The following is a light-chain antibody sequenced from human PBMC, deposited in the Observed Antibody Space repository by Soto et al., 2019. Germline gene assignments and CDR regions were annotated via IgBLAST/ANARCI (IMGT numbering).Light chain of an antibody. J-gene: IGLJ1*01. CDR3: SSYTDSATRV. Sequence: QSVLAQPASVSGSPGQSITISCTGTNSDVGGYDYVSWYQQYPGKAPKVIIYEVRKRPSGISNRFSGSKSGNMASLTISGLQAVDEADYYCSSYTDSATRVFGTGTKGTVL. CDR2: EVR. CDR1: NSDVGGYDY. V-gene: IGLV2-14*01.